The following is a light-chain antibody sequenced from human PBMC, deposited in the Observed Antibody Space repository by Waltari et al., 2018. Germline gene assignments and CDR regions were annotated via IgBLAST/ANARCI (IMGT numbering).Light chain of an antibody. Sequence: DVVMTQSPLSLPVTLGQPASISCRSSQSLVHSDGNTYLNWLQQRPGQSPRRLIYKVSNRDSGVPDRFSGSGSGTDFTLKISTVEAEDVGVYYCMQGSHWPPWTFGQGTKVEIK. CDR2: KVS. V-gene: IGKV2-30*02. J-gene: IGKJ1*01. CDR1: QSLVHSDGNTY. CDR3: MQGSHWPPWT.